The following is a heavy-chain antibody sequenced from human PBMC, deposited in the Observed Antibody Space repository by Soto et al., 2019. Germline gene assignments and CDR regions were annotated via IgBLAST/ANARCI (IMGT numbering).Heavy chain of an antibody. Sequence: QVQLVQSGAEVKKPGASVKVSCKASGYTFTSYGISWVRQAPGQGLEWMGWISAYNGNTNYAQKLQGRVTMTTDTSTSTAYMELRSLRSDDTAVYYCARDRPVLRFLEWLFRYYYYGMDVWGQGTTVTVSS. CDR1: GYTFTSYG. V-gene: IGHV1-18*01. CDR2: ISAYNGNT. CDR3: ARDRPVLRFLEWLFRYYYYGMDV. J-gene: IGHJ6*02. D-gene: IGHD3-3*01.